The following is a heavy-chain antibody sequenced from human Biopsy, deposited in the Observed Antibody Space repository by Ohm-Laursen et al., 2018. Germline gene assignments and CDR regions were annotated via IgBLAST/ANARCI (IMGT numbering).Heavy chain of an antibody. V-gene: IGHV4-59*01. J-gene: IGHJ2*01. D-gene: IGHD3-22*01. Sequence: TLSLTCTVSGDSISSYYWSWIRQPPGRGLQWIGYVYYTGSTDYNPSLQSRVTISVDTSKNHFSLRLRSVTPADTAIYYCARDRGYYSDRTVPGYFDLWGRGTLVTVSS. CDR3: ARDRGYYSDRTVPGYFDL. CDR2: VYYTGST. CDR1: GDSISSYY.